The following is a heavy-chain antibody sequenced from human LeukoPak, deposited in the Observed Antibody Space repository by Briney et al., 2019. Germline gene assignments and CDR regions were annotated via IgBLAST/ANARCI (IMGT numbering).Heavy chain of an antibody. D-gene: IGHD5-12*01. V-gene: IGHV3-30-3*01. CDR3: ASVGGYDPLFDY. J-gene: IGHJ4*02. CDR2: ISFDGSNK. Sequence: GGSLRLSYAASGFTFSSHAMHWVRQAPGKGLEWVAVISFDGSNKYYADSVKGRFTISRDNSKNTLYLQMNSLRTEDTAVYYCASVGGYDPLFDYWGQGTLVTVSS. CDR1: GFTFSSHA.